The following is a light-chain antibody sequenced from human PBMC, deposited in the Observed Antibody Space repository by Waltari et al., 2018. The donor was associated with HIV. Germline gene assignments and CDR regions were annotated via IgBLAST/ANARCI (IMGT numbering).Light chain of an antibody. CDR3: HQYADSPET. CDR1: QIFSSAY. V-gene: IGKV3-20*01. Sequence: EIVLTQSPGTLSLSPGETVTLSCRASQIFSSAYLDWYQQKHGQSHRLLIYGASTRSTAVPDRFSGSGFGTDFTLTISRLEPEDFAVYYCHQYADSPETLGQGARVEIK. J-gene: IGKJ1*01. CDR2: GAS.